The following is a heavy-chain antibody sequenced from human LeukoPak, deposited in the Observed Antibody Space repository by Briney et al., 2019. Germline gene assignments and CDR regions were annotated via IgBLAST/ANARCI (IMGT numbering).Heavy chain of an antibody. V-gene: IGHV4-34*01. CDR2: INHSGST. J-gene: IGHJ3*02. CDR3: ARSTVNWNYYPDAFDI. Sequence: PSETLSLTCAVYGGSFSGYYWSWIRQPPGKGLEWIGEINHSGSTNYNPSLKSRVTISVDTSKNQFSLKLSSVTAADTAVYYCARSTVNWNYYPDAFDIWGQGTMVTVSS. CDR1: GGSFSGYY. D-gene: IGHD1-7*01.